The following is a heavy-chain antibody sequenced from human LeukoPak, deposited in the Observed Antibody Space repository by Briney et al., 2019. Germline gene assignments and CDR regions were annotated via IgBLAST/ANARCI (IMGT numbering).Heavy chain of an antibody. J-gene: IGHJ6*04. CDR1: GYTFTSYA. D-gene: IGHD5-24*01. V-gene: IGHV1-3*01. CDR3: ARESQFYYYYYGMDV. Sequence: GASVKVSCKASGYTFTSYAMHCVRQAPGQRLEWMGWINAGNGNTKYSQKFQGRVTITRDTSASTAYMELSSLRSEDTAVYYCARESQFYYYYYGMDVWGKGTTVTVPS. CDR2: INAGNGNT.